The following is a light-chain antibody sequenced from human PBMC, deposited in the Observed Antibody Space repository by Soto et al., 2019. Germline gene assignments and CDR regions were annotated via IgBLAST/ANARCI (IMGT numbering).Light chain of an antibody. Sequence: DIPMTQSPSSLPASVGDRVTITCRASQSITSFLNWYQQRPGKAPKLLIYAAASLQSGVPSRFSGSGSGTDFTLTISSLQPEDFATYYCQQSDSTPWTFGQGTKVEVK. V-gene: IGKV1-39*01. CDR3: QQSDSTPWT. J-gene: IGKJ1*01. CDR2: AAA. CDR1: QSITSF.